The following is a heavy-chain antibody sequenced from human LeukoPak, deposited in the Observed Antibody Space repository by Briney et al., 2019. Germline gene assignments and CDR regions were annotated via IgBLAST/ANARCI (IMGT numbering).Heavy chain of an antibody. J-gene: IGHJ6*02. V-gene: IGHV4-4*02. CDR1: GGSISSSNW. CDR3: ARDKGGITIFGVDPYGMDV. CDR2: IYHSGST. D-gene: IGHD3-3*01. Sequence: SETLSLTCAVSGGSISSSNWWSWVRQPPGKGLEWIGEIYHSGSTNYNPSLKSRVTISVDKSKNQFSLKLGSVTAADTAVYYCARDKGGITIFGVDPYGMDVWGQGTTVTVSS.